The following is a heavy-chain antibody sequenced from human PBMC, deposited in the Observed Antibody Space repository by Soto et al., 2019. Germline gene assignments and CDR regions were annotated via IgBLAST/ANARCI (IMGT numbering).Heavy chain of an antibody. J-gene: IGHJ4*02. D-gene: IGHD3-10*01. Sequence: DVQLVESGGGLVQPGGSLRLSCAASGFTFSSYEMNWVRQAPGRGLEWISFITSSGRTMSYGDSVKGRFTVSRDNADNSLYLQMNGLRAEDTAVYYCVRQAFSYSYSHTYFFDYWGQGTLVTVSS. CDR2: ITSSGRTM. V-gene: IGHV3-48*03. CDR3: VRQAFSYSYSHTYFFDY. CDR1: GFTFSSYE.